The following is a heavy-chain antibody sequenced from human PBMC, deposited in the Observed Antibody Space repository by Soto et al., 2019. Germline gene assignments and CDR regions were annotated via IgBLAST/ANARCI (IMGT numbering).Heavy chain of an antibody. J-gene: IGHJ6*02. Sequence: QVQLQQWGAGLLKPSETLSLTCAVYGGSFSGYYWSWIRQPPGKGLEWIGEINHSGSTNYNPSLKRRVTISVHTSKNHFSLKLSSVTAADTAVYYCAAVPDGMDVWGQGTTGTVSS. V-gene: IGHV4-34*01. CDR1: GGSFSGYY. CDR2: INHSGST. CDR3: AAVPDGMDV.